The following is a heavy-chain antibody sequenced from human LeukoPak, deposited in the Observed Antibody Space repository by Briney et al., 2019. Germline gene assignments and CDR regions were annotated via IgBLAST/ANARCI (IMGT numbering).Heavy chain of an antibody. V-gene: IGHV3-30*18. CDR1: GFTFSSYG. CDR2: ISYDGSNK. Sequence: PGGSLRLSCAASGFTFSSYGMHWVRQAPGKGLEWVAVISYDGSNKYYADSVKGRFTISRDNSKNTLYLQMNSLRAEDTAVYYCAKDTEDFDYWGQRTLVTVSS. J-gene: IGHJ4*02. CDR3: AKDTEDFDY.